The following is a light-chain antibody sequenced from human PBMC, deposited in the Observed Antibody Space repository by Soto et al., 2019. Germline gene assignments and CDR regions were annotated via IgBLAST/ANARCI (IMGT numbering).Light chain of an antibody. CDR3: HHYGRSPIFT. V-gene: IGKV3-20*01. CDR2: GAS. Sequence: EVVLTQSPGTLSLSVGERATLSCRASQSVASNPLAWYQQKPGQAPRLLIYGASTRAAGIPDRFSGSGSGTDFTLTSSRLEPEYFGVFFCHHYGRSPIFTFGPGTTVDMK. CDR1: QSVASNP. J-gene: IGKJ3*01.